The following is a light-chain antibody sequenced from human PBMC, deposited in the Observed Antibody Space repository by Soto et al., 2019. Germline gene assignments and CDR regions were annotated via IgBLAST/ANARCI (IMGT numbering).Light chain of an antibody. V-gene: IGKV1-39*01. CDR1: QNINSY. CDR2: AAS. CDR3: QQSDSSPHT. Sequence: DIQMTQSPASLSAFVGDRVTITCRASQNINSYLNWYQQKPGKAPNLLIYAASSLQSGVPLRFSGSGSGTDFTFTISSLQPEDSATYYCQQSDSSPHTFGQGTKVEIK. J-gene: IGKJ1*01.